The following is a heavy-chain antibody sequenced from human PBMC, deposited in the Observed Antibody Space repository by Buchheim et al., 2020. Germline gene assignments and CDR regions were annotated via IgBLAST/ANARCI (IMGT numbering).Heavy chain of an antibody. Sequence: EVRLVESGGGLVQPGDSLRLSCGASGFLFSTYWMYWVRQVPGKGLVWVSRIRSDGSETNYADSVRGRFAVSRDNARSTLFLQMNSLRVEDTGVYFCARGYNFGYNYYYGMDVWGRGT. CDR1: GFLFSTYW. CDR2: IRSDGSET. V-gene: IGHV3-74*01. D-gene: IGHD5-12*01. CDR3: ARGYNFGYNYYYGMDV. J-gene: IGHJ6*02.